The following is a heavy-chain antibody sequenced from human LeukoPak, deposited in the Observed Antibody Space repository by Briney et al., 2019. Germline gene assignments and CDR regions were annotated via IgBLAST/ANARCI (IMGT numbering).Heavy chain of an antibody. J-gene: IGHJ5*02. CDR2: IYYTGGT. V-gene: IGHV4-39*07. D-gene: IGHD3-3*01. CDR1: GGSISSSSYY. Sequence: SETLSLTCTVSGGSISSSSYYWGWIRQPPGKGLEWTGSIYYTGGTYYNPSLMSRVTISIDTSKNQFSLKLSSVTAADTAVYYCARWYYDFWSGHENNWFDPWGQGTLVTVSS. CDR3: ARWYYDFWSGHENNWFDP.